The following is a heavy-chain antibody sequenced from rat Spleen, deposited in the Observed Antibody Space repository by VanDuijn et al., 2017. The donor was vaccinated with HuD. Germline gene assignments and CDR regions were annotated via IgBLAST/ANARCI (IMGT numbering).Heavy chain of an antibody. Sequence: EVQLVESGGGLVQPGRSMKLSCAASGFTFSNYGMAWVRQAPKKGLEWVAYISYDGVTTYYRDSVKGRFTISRDNAKSTLYLQMDSLRSEDTATYYCTTVVPNWFVYWGQGTLVTVSS. CDR3: TTVVPNWFVY. J-gene: IGHJ3*01. V-gene: IGHV5-20*01. D-gene: IGHD1-1*01. CDR1: GFTFSNYG. CDR2: ISYDGVTT.